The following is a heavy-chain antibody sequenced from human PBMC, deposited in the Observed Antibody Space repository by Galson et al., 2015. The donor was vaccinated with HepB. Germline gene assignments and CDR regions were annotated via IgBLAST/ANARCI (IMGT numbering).Heavy chain of an antibody. Sequence: SLRLSCAASGFTFSSYSMNWVRQAPGKGLEWVSYISSSSSTIYYADSVKGRFTISRDNAKDSLYLQMNSLRDEDTAVYYCARQGLEWLLRDNHYYYYGMDVWGQGTTVTVSS. CDR3: ARQGLEWLLRDNHYYYYGMDV. J-gene: IGHJ6*02. V-gene: IGHV3-48*02. CDR2: ISSSSSTI. CDR1: GFTFSSYS. D-gene: IGHD3-3*01.